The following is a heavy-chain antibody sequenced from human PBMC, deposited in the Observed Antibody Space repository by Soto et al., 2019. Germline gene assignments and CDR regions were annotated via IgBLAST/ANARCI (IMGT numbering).Heavy chain of an antibody. CDR2: IIPIFGTA. V-gene: IGHV1-69*13. D-gene: IGHD3-3*01. J-gene: IGHJ6*02. Sequence: SVKVSCKASGGTFSSYAISWVRQAPGQGLEWMGGIIPIFGTANYAQKFQGRVTITADESTSTAYMELSSLRSEDTAVYYCATSTDFWSGPYGMDVRGQGTKVTVSS. CDR1: GGTFSSYA. CDR3: ATSTDFWSGPYGMDV.